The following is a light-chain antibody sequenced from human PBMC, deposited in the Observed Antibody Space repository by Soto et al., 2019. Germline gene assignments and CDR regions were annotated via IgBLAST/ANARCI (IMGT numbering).Light chain of an antibody. CDR3: LQHSTSPLT. CDR1: QGIRYD. CDR2: AAS. Sequence: DIQMTQFPSSLSASVGDRVTITCRASQGIRYDLSWYQQQPGKAHKRLIYAASSLQSGVPSRFSGSGSGPECTLAISSLQPEDFATFYCLQHSTSPLTFGQGTKVAIK. V-gene: IGKV1-17*01. J-gene: IGKJ1*01.